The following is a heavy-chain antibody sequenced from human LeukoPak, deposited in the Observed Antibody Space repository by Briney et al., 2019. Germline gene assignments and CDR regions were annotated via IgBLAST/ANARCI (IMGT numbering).Heavy chain of an antibody. CDR1: GGTFSSYA. J-gene: IGHJ3*02. CDR2: IIPILGIA. V-gene: IGHV1-69*04. D-gene: IGHD3-10*02. CDR3: ARVPLFSDAFDI. Sequence: ASVKVSCKASGGTFSSYAISWVRQAPGQGLEWMGRIIPILGIANYAQKFQGRVTITADKSTSTAYMELSSLRSEDTAVCYCARVPLFSDAFDIWGQGTMVTVSS.